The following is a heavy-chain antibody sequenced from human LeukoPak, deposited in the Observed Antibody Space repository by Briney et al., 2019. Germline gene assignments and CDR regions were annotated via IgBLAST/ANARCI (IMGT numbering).Heavy chain of an antibody. J-gene: IGHJ4*02. CDR3: ARTGYSSSWYMVYYFDY. CDR2: IYYSGST. CDR1: GGSISSYY. V-gene: IGHV4-59*04. D-gene: IGHD6-13*01. Sequence: SETLSLTCTVSGGSISSYYWSWIRQPPGKGLEWIGYIYYSGSTYYNPSLKSRVTISVDTSKNQFSLKLSSVTAADTAVYYCARTGYSSSWYMVYYFDYWGQGTLVTVSS.